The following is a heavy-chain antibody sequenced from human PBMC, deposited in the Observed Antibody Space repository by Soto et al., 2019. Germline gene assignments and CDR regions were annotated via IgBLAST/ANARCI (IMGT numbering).Heavy chain of an antibody. D-gene: IGHD7-27*01. CDR1: GFTFSSYT. J-gene: IGHJ4*02. CDR2: ISSSGGST. Sequence: EVQLLESGGGLVQPGGSLRLSCAASGFTFSSYTMSWVRQGPGKGLEWVSGISSSGGSTVYADSVKGRFTISRDNFKNTLYLQMNSLRAADTAVYYGAKGWGDYWGQGTPVTVSS. V-gene: IGHV3-23*01. CDR3: AKGWGDY.